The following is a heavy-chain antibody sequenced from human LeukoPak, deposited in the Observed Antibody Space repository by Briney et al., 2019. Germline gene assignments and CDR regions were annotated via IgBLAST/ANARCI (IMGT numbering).Heavy chain of an antibody. J-gene: IGHJ3*02. D-gene: IGHD3-22*01. V-gene: IGHV3-30-3*01. CDR2: ISYDGSNK. CDR3: AREGYYDSSGYLYDAFDI. Sequence: GGSLRLSCAASGFTFSSCAMHWVRQAPGKGLEWVAVISYDGSNKHYADSVKGRFTVSRDNSKNTLNLQMNSLRAEDTAVYYCAREGYYDSSGYLYDAFDIWGQGTMVTVSS. CDR1: GFTFSSCA.